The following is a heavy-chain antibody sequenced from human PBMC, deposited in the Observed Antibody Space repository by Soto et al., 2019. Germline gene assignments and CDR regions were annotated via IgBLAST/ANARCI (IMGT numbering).Heavy chain of an antibody. D-gene: IGHD5-18*01. Sequence: GGSLRLSCAASGFTFSSYSMNWVRQAPGKGLEWVSYISSSSSTIYYADSVKGRFTISRDNAKNSLYLQMNSLRDEDTAVYYCARERGYSFGNTHDQPPYYIDYRGQGILVTLSS. CDR1: GFTFSSYS. V-gene: IGHV3-48*02. J-gene: IGHJ4*02. CDR2: ISSSSSTI. CDR3: ARERGYSFGNTHDQPPYYIDY.